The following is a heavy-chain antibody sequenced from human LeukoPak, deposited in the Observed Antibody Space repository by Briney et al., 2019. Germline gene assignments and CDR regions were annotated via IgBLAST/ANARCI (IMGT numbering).Heavy chain of an antibody. D-gene: IGHD3-10*01. Sequence: GRSLRLSCVVSGFNFEDYGMHWVRQGPGKGLEWVAGISWNTNDIDYGDSVKGRFTIYRDNARNSLYLQMNSLRDDDTALYYCAGAFYGSGKYFDYWGQGTLVTVSS. V-gene: IGHV3-9*01. CDR2: ISWNTNDI. CDR1: GFNFEDYG. CDR3: AGAFYGSGKYFDY. J-gene: IGHJ4*02.